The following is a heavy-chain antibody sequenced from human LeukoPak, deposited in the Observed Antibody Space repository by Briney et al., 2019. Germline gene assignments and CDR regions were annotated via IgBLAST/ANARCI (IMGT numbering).Heavy chain of an antibody. J-gene: IGHJ5*02. Sequence: SETLSLTCAVYGGSFSGYYWSWIRQPLGKGLEWIGYIYYSGSTNYNPSLKSRVTISVDTSKNQFSLKLSSVTAADTAVYYCARVRDTAILARFDPRGQGTLVTVSS. D-gene: IGHD5-18*01. CDR3: ARVRDTAILARFDP. CDR1: GGSFSGYY. V-gene: IGHV4-59*01. CDR2: IYYSGST.